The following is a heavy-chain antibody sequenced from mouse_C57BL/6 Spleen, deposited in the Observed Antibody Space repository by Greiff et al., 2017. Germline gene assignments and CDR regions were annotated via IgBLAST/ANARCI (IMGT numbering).Heavy chain of an antibody. J-gene: IGHJ2*01. CDR2: IHPNSGST. CDR1: GYTFTSYW. Sequence: QVQLQQPGAELVKPGASVKLSCKASGYTFTSYWMHWVKQRPGQGLEWIGMIHPNSGSTNYNEKFKSKATLTVDKSSSTAYMQLSSLTSEVSAVYCCATDYTAFYFACWCPGTTLTLSS. CDR3: ATDYTAFYFAC. V-gene: IGHV1-64*01. D-gene: IGHD2-4*01.